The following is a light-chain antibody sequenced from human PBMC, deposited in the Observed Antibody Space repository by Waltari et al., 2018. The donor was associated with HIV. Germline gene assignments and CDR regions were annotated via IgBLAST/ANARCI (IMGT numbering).Light chain of an antibody. CDR1: PNVHRY. J-gene: IGKJ4*01. CDR2: DAS. Sequence: EIVLTQSPATLSLSPGERATLSCTPSPNVHRYFAWYQQKPGQAPRLLIYDASKRATGIPARFSGSGSGTDFTLTINSLEPEDFAVYYCQQRSNWPPAFGGGTKVEIK. V-gene: IGKV3-11*01. CDR3: QQRSNWPPA.